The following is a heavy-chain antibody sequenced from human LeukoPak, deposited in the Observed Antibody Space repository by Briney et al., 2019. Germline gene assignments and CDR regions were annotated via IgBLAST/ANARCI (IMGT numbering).Heavy chain of an antibody. J-gene: IGHJ3*02. CDR3: ARDRPRCSGGSCYSAAAFDI. Sequence: PSETLSLTCTVSGGSISSGGYYWSWIRQPPGKGLEWIGYIYHSRSTYYNPSLKSRVTISVDTSKNQFSLKLSSVTAADTAVYYCARDRPRCSGGSCYSAAAFDIWGQGTMVTVSS. CDR2: IYHSRST. V-gene: IGHV4-30-2*05. D-gene: IGHD2-15*01. CDR1: GGSISSGGYY.